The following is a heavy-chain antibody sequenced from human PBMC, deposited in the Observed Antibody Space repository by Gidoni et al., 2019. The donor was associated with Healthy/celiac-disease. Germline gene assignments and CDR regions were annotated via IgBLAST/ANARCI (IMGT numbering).Heavy chain of an antibody. CDR2: INPNSGGT. CDR1: GYTFTGYY. D-gene: IGHD1-26*01. V-gene: IGHV1-2*02. J-gene: IGHJ6*02. CDR3: ATSIVGATTRYYYYGMDV. Sequence: QVQLVQSGAEVKKPGASVKVSCKASGYTFTGYYMHWVRQAPGQGLEWMGWINPNSGGTNYAQKFQGRVTMTRDTSISTAYMELSRLRSDDTAVYYCATSIVGATTRYYYYGMDVWGQGTTVTVSS.